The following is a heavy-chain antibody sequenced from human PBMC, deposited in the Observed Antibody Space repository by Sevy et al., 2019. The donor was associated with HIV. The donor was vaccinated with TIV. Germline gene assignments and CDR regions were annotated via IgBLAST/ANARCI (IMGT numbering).Heavy chain of an antibody. J-gene: IGHJ5*02. D-gene: IGHD2-2*01. V-gene: IGHV4-34*01. CDR1: GGSFSGYY. CDR2: INHTGST. CDR3: ARAPPVVVVPGAPSWFDP. Sequence: SQTLSLTCAVYGGSFSGYYWNWIRQPPGKGLEWIGEINHTGSTNYNPSLKSRVTISVDTSKTQVSLKLSSVTAADTAIYDCARAPPVVVVPGAPSWFDPWGQGTLVTVSS.